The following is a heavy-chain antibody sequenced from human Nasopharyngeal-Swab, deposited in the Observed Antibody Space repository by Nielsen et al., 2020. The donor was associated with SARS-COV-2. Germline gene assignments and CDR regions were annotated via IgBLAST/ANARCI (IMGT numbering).Heavy chain of an antibody. D-gene: IGHD3-22*01. CDR2: ISVSGGST. CDR1: GFTFSSYA. Sequence: GESLKISCTASGFTFSSYAMSWVRQAPGKGLEWVSGISVSGGSTYYADSVKGRFTISRDNFKNTLYLQMNSLRAEDTAVYFCAKIRDYYDSSALEYWGQGTLVTVSS. V-gene: IGHV3-23*01. J-gene: IGHJ4*02. CDR3: AKIRDYYDSSALEY.